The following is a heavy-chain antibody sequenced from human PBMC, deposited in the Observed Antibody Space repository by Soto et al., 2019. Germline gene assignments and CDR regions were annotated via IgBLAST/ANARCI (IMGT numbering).Heavy chain of an antibody. CDR1: GFTFDDYA. Sequence: EVQLVESGGGLVQPGRSLGLSCVASGFTFDDYAMHWVRQTPGKGLEWVSSIDWNGGSTAYADSVKGRFTISRDNARNSLYLQMNSLRPEDTALYYCVKGRGSYFVYFGLDVWGQGTTVTVSS. V-gene: IGHV3-9*01. CDR3: VKGRGSYFVYFGLDV. J-gene: IGHJ6*02. D-gene: IGHD1-26*01. CDR2: IDWNGGST.